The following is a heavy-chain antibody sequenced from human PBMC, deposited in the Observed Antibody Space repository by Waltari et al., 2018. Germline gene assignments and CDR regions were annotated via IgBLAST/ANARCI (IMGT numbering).Heavy chain of an antibody. D-gene: IGHD3-10*01. CDR2: VIPSLRMA. J-gene: IGHJ6*04. CDR3: ARGFYDGSGSLRDYYGMDV. V-gene: IGHV1-69*04. CDR1: GGTFTSFV. Sequence: QVQLVQSGSEVKKPGSSVKVSCKASGGTFTSFVINWVRQAPGQGLEWMGRVIPSLRMANYAQKFQGSVTITADEPTSSAYLELNSLRSEDTAVYYCARGFYDGSGSLRDYYGMDVWGKGTAVTVSS.